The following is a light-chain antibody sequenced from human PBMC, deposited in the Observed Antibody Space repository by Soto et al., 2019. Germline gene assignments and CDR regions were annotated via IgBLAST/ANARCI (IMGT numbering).Light chain of an antibody. CDR2: GAS. CDR1: QSVTNNY. V-gene: IGKV3-20*01. Sequence: EIVLTQSPGTLSLSPGDSATLSCRASQSVTNNYLAWYQQKRGQAPRLLISGASIRAPGIPDRFSGSGSGTDFTLTISRLEPEDFAVYYCHQSSHSPRTFGQGTKVEIK. CDR3: HQSSHSPRT. J-gene: IGKJ1*01.